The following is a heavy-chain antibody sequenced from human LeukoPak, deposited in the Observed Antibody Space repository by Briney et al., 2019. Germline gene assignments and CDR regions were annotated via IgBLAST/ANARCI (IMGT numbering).Heavy chain of an antibody. CDR3: ARNYDFWRGYYPLPYYYYGMDV. J-gene: IGHJ6*02. CDR1: GFTFSSYW. V-gene: IGHV3-7*01. D-gene: IGHD3-3*01. CDR2: IKQDGSEK. Sequence: PGGSLRLSCAASGFTFSSYWMSWVRQAPGKGLEWVANIKQDGSEKYYVDSVKGRFTISRDNAKNSLYLQMNSLRAEDTAVYYCARNYDFWRGYYPLPYYYYGMDVWGQGTTVTVSS.